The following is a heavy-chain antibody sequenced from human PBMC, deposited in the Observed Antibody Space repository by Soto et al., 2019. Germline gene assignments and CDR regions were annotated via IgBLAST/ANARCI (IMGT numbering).Heavy chain of an antibody. CDR2: ISYDGSNN. CDR1: GFTFSSYG. Sequence: WGSLRLSCAASGFTFSSYGMHWVRLAPGKGLERVAVISYDGSNNYYADSVQGRLTIFRDNSKNTLYLQMNSLRAEDTAVYYCAKVTYSDYDLYYYYGMDVWGQGTTVTVSS. CDR3: AKVTYSDYDLYYYYGMDV. D-gene: IGHD5-12*01. V-gene: IGHV3-30*18. J-gene: IGHJ6*02.